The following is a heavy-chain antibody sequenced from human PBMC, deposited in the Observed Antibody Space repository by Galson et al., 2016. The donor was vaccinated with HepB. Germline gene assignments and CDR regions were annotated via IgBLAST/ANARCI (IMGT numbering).Heavy chain of an antibody. CDR1: GFKFDDYA. V-gene: IGHV3-9*01. Sequence: SLRLSCAASGFKFDDYAMHWVRQAPGKGLEWVSSITWNSDDKGYADSVKGRFTISRDNAKNSLYLQMHSLRPEDTALYYCAKSILHCSSVTCYFYGLDVWGQGTTVIVSS. D-gene: IGHD2-2*01. CDR2: ITWNSDDK. CDR3: AKSILHCSSVTCYFYGLDV. J-gene: IGHJ6*02.